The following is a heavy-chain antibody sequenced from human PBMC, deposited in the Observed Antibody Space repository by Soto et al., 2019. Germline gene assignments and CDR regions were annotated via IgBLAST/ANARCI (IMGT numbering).Heavy chain of an antibody. D-gene: IGHD7-27*01. J-gene: IGHJ6*02. Sequence: GASVKVSCKASGYTFTSYGISWVRQAPGQGLEWMGWISAYNGNTNYAQKLQGRVTMTTDTPTSTAYMELRSLRSDDTAVYYCARGKRLALTGSRNWETWVNYGMDVWGQGSKVTVSS. CDR3: ARGKRLALTGSRNWETWVNYGMDV. CDR1: GYTFTSYG. V-gene: IGHV1-18*01. CDR2: ISAYNGNT.